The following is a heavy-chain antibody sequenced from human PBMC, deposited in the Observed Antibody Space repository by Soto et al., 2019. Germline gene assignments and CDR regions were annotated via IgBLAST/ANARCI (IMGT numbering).Heavy chain of an antibody. CDR3: AKGASTTVFAFNDY. Sequence: EVQLVESGRGLVQPGRSLRLSCAASGFIFDEYAMHWVRQAPGKGLEWVSSISWNSGNIGYADSVKGRFTISRDNAKNSLYLQMNSVRGEDTALYYCAKGASTTVFAFNDYWGQGTLVTVSS. J-gene: IGHJ4*02. CDR1: GFIFDEYA. CDR2: ISWNSGNI. D-gene: IGHD4-17*01. V-gene: IGHV3-9*01.